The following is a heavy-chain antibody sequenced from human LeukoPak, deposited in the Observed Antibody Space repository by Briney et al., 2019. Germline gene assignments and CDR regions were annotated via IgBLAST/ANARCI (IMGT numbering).Heavy chain of an antibody. Sequence: PGGSLRLSCAASGFTFSSYEMNWVRLAPGKGLEWVANIKQDGSEKYYVDSVKGRFTISRDNAKNSLYLQMNSLRAEDTAVYYCAKTGVTVAGQEFDYWGQGTLVTVSS. CDR1: GFTFSSYE. CDR2: IKQDGSEK. D-gene: IGHD6-19*01. J-gene: IGHJ4*02. CDR3: AKTGVTVAGQEFDY. V-gene: IGHV3-7*01.